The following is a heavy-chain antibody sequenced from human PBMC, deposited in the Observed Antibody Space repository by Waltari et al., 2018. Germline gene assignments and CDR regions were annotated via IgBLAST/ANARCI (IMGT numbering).Heavy chain of an antibody. V-gene: IGHV1-46*01. Sequence: QVQLVQSGAEVKKPGASVKISCKTSEYTFTSSYIHWVRQAPGQGLEWMGIINPSGGSTSYAQKFQGRVTMTRDTSTSTVYRELSSLRSEDTAVYYCALDTGALWMDVWGQGTTVTVSS. CDR1: EYTFTSSY. J-gene: IGHJ6*02. CDR2: INPSGGST. D-gene: IGHD2-21*01. CDR3: ALDTGALWMDV.